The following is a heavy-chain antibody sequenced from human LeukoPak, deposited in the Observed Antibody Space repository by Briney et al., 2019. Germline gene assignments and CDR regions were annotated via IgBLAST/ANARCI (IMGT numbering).Heavy chain of an antibody. Sequence: GESLKISCKGSGYSFTSYWIGWVRQMPGKGLEWMGIIYPGDSDTRYSPSFQGQVTISADKSISTAYLQWSSLKASDTAMYYCARLQGSDDSSGYSGAFDIWGQGTMVTVSS. J-gene: IGHJ3*02. D-gene: IGHD3-22*01. CDR2: IYPGDSDT. CDR1: GYSFTSYW. V-gene: IGHV5-51*01. CDR3: ARLQGSDDSSGYSGAFDI.